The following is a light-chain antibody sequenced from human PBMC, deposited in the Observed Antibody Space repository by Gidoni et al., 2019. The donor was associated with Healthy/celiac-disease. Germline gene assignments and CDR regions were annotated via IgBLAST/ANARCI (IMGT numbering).Light chain of an antibody. V-gene: IGKV1-39*01. CDR2: AAS. Sequence: DIQMTQSPSSLSASVGAIVTITCRESQSISSYLNWNQQKPGKAPNLLIYAASSLQSGVPSRFSGSGSGTDFTLTISSLKPEDFATYYCQQSYSTLLTFGGGTKVEIK. CDR1: QSISSY. J-gene: IGKJ4*01. CDR3: QQSYSTLLT.